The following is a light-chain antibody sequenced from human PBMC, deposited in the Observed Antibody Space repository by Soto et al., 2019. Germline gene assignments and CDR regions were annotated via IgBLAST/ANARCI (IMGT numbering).Light chain of an antibody. J-gene: IGKJ5*01. V-gene: IGKV3D-20*02. Sequence: EIVLTQSPGTLSLSPGERATLSCRASQSVSSSYLAWYQQKPGQAPRLLIYGAFKRATGIPDRFSGSGSGTDFTLTISRMEPEDFAVYCCQQRSNWPPLITFGQGTRLEIK. CDR1: QSVSSSY. CDR3: QQRSNWPPLIT. CDR2: GAF.